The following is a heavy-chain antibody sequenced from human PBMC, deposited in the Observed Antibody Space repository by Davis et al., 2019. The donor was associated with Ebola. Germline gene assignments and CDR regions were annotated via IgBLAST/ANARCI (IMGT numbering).Heavy chain of an antibody. CDR2: LGTSADT. D-gene: IGHD1-26*01. J-gene: IGHJ3*02. CDR3: VKDTSNIWFDI. Sequence: GGSLRLSCAASGFVSRNYVMSWVRQAPGNGLEWVSTLGTSADTYYADSVKGRFTISRDNSKNTLSLQMNGLRVEDTAVYFCVKDTSNIWFDIWGQGTMITVSS. V-gene: IGHV3-23*01. CDR1: GFVSRNYV.